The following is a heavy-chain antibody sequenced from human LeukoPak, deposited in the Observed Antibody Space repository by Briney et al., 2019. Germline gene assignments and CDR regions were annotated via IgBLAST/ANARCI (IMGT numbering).Heavy chain of an antibody. J-gene: IGHJ3*02. CDR2: ISSSGSTI. CDR3: ARARLTDYVWGRRTFDI. D-gene: IGHD3-16*01. V-gene: IGHV3-48*03. CDR1: GFTFSSYE. Sequence: PGGSLRLSCAVSGFTFSSYEMNWVRQAPGKGLEWVSYISSSGSTIYYADSVKGRFTISRDNAKRSLYLQINSLRAEDTAVYYCARARLTDYVWGRRTFDIWGQGTMVTISS.